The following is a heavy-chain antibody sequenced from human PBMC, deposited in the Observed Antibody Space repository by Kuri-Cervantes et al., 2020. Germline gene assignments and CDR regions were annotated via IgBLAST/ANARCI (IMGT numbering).Heavy chain of an antibody. J-gene: IGHJ4*02. D-gene: IGHD6-19*01. CDR3: ARGFRAVAGTIDY. Sequence: ASVKVSCKASGYTFTSYAMHWVRQAPGQRLEWMGWINAGNGNTKYSQTFQGRVTITRDTSASTAYMELSSLRSEDTAVYYCARGFRAVAGTIDYWGQGTLVTVSS. V-gene: IGHV1-3*01. CDR1: GYTFTSYA. CDR2: INAGNGNT.